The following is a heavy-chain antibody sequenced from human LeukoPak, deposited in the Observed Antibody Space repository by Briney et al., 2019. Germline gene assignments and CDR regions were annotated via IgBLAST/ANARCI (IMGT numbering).Heavy chain of an antibody. V-gene: IGHV3-7*01. Sequence: GGSLRLSCAASGFTFNNYWLSWVRQAPGKGLEWVANIKTDGSETYYVDAVKGRFTISRDNAKNSLYLQMNNLRVEDTAVYSCVRNLPGAGYWGQGTLVIVSS. J-gene: IGHJ4*02. CDR2: IKTDGSET. CDR1: GFTFNNYW. D-gene: IGHD3-9*01. CDR3: VRNLPGAGY.